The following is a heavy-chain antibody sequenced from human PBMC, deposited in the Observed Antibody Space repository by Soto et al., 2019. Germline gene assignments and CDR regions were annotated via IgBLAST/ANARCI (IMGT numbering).Heavy chain of an antibody. CDR3: ARDRDGYNPVDY. Sequence: EVQLVESGGGLVKPGGSLRLSCAASGFIFSSYSMNWVRQAPGKGLEWVSCISSGGSHAYYADSVKGRFTISRDNAKESLYLQMNSLRAEDTAVYYCARDRDGYNPVDYWGQGTLVTVSS. V-gene: IGHV3-21*01. D-gene: IGHD1-1*01. J-gene: IGHJ4*02. CDR2: ISSGGSHA. CDR1: GFIFSSYS.